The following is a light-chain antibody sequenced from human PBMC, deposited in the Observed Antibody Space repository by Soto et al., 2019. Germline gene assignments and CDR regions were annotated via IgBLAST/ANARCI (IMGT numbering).Light chain of an antibody. Sequence: QSVLTQPASVSGSPGQSITISCTGTSSDVGHYNYVSWYQQHPGKAPKLMIYDVSNRPSGVSNRFSGSKSGNTASLTISGLQAEDEADYYCASYSSRSPVVIGGGTKLTVL. J-gene: IGLJ2*01. CDR2: DVS. V-gene: IGLV2-14*01. CDR1: SSDVGHYNY. CDR3: ASYSSRSPVV.